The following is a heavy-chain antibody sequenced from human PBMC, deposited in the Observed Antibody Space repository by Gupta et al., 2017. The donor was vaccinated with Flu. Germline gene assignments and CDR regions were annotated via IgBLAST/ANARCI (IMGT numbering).Heavy chain of an antibody. CDR1: GFTLSNHA. V-gene: IGHV3-23*01. Sequence: EVQLLESGGGLVQPGGSLSLSCAASGFTLSNHAMTWVRQVPGKGLEWVSSISGTDDTTYYADAGRGQFTVSRDKSENTLYLQMSILRAEDTAVYYCVKPSGNPRGDWFHPWGQGTLVTVSS. J-gene: IGHJ5*02. CDR3: VKPSGNPRGDWFHP. CDR2: ISGTDDTT. D-gene: IGHD1-26*01.